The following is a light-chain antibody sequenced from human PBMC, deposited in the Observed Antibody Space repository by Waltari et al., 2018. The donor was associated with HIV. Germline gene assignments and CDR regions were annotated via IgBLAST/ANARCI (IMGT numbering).Light chain of an antibody. J-gene: IGLJ3*02. CDR3: ASYLNFGSLV. Sequence: QSALTQPASVSGSPGQSVTISCTGTTTLIGGSNYVSWYQPRPGQAPTLMIFHVESRPTGISSRFSGSKSGNTASLTISGLQAEDEADFYCASYLNFGSLVFGGGTKLTVL. V-gene: IGLV2-14*03. CDR2: HVE. CDR1: TTLIGGSNY.